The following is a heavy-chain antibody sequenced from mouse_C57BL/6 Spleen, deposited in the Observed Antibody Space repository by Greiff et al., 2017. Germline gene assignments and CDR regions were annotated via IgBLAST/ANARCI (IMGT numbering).Heavy chain of an antibody. CDR3: ARKAKTGTSYYFDY. V-gene: IGHV1-55*01. Sequence: QVQLQQPGAELVKPGASVQMSCKASGYTFTSYWLTWVKQRPGQGLEWIGDIYPGSGSTNYNEKFKSKATLTVDNSASTAYMQLSSLTSEDSAVYYCARKAKTGTSYYFDYWGQGTTLTVSS. J-gene: IGHJ2*01. CDR2: IYPGSGST. CDR1: GYTFTSYW. D-gene: IGHD4-1*01.